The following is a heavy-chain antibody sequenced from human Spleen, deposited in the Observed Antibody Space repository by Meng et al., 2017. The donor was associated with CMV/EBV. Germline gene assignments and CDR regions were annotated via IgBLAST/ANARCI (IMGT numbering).Heavy chain of an antibody. CDR3: AKAFSGYSLFDY. V-gene: IGHV3-33*06. Sequence: GESLKISCAASRFTFNTYAMHWVRQAPGRGLEWVTMIWDDGSRKYYADSVKGRFTISRDNSKNTLYLQMNSLRVEDTALYYCAKAFSGYSLFDYWGQGALVTVSS. J-gene: IGHJ4*02. CDR2: IWDDGSRK. CDR1: RFTFNTYA. D-gene: IGHD2-15*01.